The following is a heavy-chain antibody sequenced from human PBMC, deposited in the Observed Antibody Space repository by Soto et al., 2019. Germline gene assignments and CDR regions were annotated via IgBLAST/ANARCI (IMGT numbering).Heavy chain of an antibody. CDR1: GATLGTFINYG. CDR2: IIPVFGAA. Sequence: ASVKVSCKASGATLGTFINYGITWVRQAPGQGLEWMGGIIPVFGAANHAQKFQGRVTISADESTRTVNMELSSLRADDTAVYYCADPVPAPTHYDYYDMDVWGQGTTVTVSS. J-gene: IGHJ6*02. D-gene: IGHD2-2*01. V-gene: IGHV1-69*13. CDR3: ADPVPAPTHYDYYDMDV.